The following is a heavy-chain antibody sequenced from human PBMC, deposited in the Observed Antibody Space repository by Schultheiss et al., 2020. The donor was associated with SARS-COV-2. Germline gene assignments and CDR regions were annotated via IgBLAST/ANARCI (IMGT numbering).Heavy chain of an antibody. J-gene: IGHJ4*02. D-gene: IGHD6-19*01. CDR1: GGSISSYY. Sequence: SQTLSLTCTVSGGSISSYYWSWIRQHPGKGLEWIGYIYYSGSTNYNPSLKSRVTMSVDTSKNQFSLKLSSVTAADTAVYYCARARSGSGGDYWGQGTLVTVSS. V-gene: IGHV4-59*12. CDR2: IYYSGST. CDR3: ARARSGSGGDY.